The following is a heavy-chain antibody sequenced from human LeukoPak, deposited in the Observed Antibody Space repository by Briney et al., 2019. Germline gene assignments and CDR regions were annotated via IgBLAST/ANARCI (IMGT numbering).Heavy chain of an antibody. CDR2: IRTYNGNT. Sequence: ASVKVSCKASGYTFTSYGISWVRQAPGQGREWMGWIRTYNGNTNNAQKLQGRVTITTDTPTSTAYLELRSVRSDDTAVYYCAGVSDIVATILETDFDYWGQGTLVTVSS. J-gene: IGHJ4*02. D-gene: IGHD5-12*01. CDR1: GYTFTSYG. CDR3: AGVSDIVATILETDFDY. V-gene: IGHV1-18*01.